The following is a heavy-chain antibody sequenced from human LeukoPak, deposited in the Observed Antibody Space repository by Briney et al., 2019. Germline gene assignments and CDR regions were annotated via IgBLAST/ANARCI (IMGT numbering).Heavy chain of an antibody. Sequence: PSETLSLTCAAYGGSFSGYYWSWIRQPPGKGLEWIGEINHSGSTNYNPSLKSRVTISVDTSKNQFSLKLSSVTAADTAVYYCARGLGPRSIVVVVAATRRYFDYWGQGTLVTVSS. D-gene: IGHD2-15*01. CDR2: INHSGST. J-gene: IGHJ4*02. CDR1: GGSFSGYY. CDR3: ARGLGPRSIVVVVAATRRYFDY. V-gene: IGHV4-34*01.